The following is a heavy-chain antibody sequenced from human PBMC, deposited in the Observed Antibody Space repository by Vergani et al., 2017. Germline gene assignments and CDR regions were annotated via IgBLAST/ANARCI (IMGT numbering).Heavy chain of an antibody. V-gene: IGHV1-18*01. J-gene: IGHJ4*02. CDR1: GYTFTSYG. Sequence: QVQLVQSGAEVKKPGASVKVSCKASGYTFTSYGISWVRQAPGQGLEWMGWISAYNGNTNYAQKLQGRVTMTTDTSTSTAYMELRSLRSDDTAVYYCAGEAYSSSWYGPSQIVYWGQGTLVTVYS. CDR2: ISAYNGNT. D-gene: IGHD6-13*01. CDR3: AGEAYSSSWYGPSQIVY.